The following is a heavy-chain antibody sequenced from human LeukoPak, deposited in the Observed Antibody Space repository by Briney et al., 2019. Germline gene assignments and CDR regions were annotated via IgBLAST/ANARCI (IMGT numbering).Heavy chain of an antibody. D-gene: IGHD5-18*01. CDR1: GFAFSSYA. CDR2: ISYDGSTT. J-gene: IGHJ6*02. V-gene: IGHV3-30-3*01. CDR3: ARVDTAMVLDYYYGMDV. Sequence: GGSLRLSCAASGFAFSSYAMHWVRQAPGKGLEWVALISYDGSTTYYADSVKGRFTISRDNSKNTLYLQMNSLRAEDTTVYYCARVDTAMVLDYYYGMDVWGQGTTVTVSS.